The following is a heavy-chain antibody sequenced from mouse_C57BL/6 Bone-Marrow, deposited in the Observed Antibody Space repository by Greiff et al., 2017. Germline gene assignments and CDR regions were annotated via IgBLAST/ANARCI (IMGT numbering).Heavy chain of an antibody. CDR3: ARKRAYYSNYEYAMDY. V-gene: IGHV1-64*01. CDR1: GYTFTSYW. D-gene: IGHD2-5*01. CDR2: IHPNSGST. Sequence: QVQLKQPGAELVKPGASVKLSCTASGYTFTSYWMHWVKQRPGQGPEWIGMIHPNSGSTNYNEKFKSKATLTVDKSSSTAYMQLSSLTSEDSAVYSCARKRAYYSNYEYAMDYWGQGTSVTVSS. J-gene: IGHJ4*01.